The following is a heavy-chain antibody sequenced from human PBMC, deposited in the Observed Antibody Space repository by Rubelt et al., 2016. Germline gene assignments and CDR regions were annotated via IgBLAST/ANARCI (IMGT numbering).Heavy chain of an antibody. CDR2: INHSGST. V-gene: IGHV4-34*01. J-gene: IGHJ2*01. CDR3: ARRRRYSGSSYWYFDL. Sequence: QVQLQQWGAGLLKPSETLSLTCAVYGGSFSGYYWSWIRQPPGKGLEWIGEINHSGSTNYNPSLKSRVTISGDTAKNQFSWKLSSVTAADTAVYYCARRRRYSGSSYWYFDLWGRGTLVTVSS. D-gene: IGHD1-26*01. CDR1: GGSFSGYY.